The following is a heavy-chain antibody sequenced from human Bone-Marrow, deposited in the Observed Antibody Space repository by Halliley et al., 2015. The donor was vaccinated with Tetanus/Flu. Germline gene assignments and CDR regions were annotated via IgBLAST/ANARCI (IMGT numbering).Heavy chain of an antibody. CDR2: VYYSGGT. J-gene: IGHJ4*02. D-gene: IGHD1-26*01. Sequence: TLSLTCTVSGGSISRSRDYWGWIRQTPGKGLEWLGSVYYSGGTYYNPSLKSRLAVTLDTSKNQFSLKVRSVTAADTSVYYCARHIEWVQLRGNYFDNWGPGALVTVSS. CDR1: GGSISRSRDY. CDR3: ARHIEWVQLRGNYFDN. V-gene: IGHV4-39*01.